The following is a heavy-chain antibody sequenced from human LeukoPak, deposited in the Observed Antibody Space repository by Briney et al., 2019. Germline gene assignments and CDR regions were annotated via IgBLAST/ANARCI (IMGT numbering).Heavy chain of an antibody. V-gene: IGHV3-9*01. J-gene: IGHJ4*02. CDR1: GFTFDDYA. CDR3: AQDAGGYFDY. CDR2: ISWNSGTI. Sequence: GRSLRLSCAASGFTFDDYAMHWVRHAPGKGLEWVSFISWNSGTIDYADSVKGRFTISRDNAKNSLYLQMNSLRPEDTAFYYCAQDAGGYFDYWGQGTLVIVSS.